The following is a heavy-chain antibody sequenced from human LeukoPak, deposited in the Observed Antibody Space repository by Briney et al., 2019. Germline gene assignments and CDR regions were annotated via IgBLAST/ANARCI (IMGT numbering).Heavy chain of an antibody. CDR1: GFTVSSNY. V-gene: IGHV3-66*01. CDR2: IYSGGST. CDR3: AKNTHDYYYYYGLDV. J-gene: IGHJ6*02. Sequence: PGGSLRLSCAASGFTVSSNYMSWVRQAPGKGLEWVSVIYSGGSTYYADSVKGRFTVSRDNSKNTLYLQMHSLRAEDTAVYYCAKNTHDYYYYYGLDVWGQGTTVTVSS. D-gene: IGHD1/OR15-1a*01.